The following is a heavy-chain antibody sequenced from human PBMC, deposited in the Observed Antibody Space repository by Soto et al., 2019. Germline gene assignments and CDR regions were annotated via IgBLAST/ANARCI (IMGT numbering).Heavy chain of an antibody. J-gene: IGHJ4*02. V-gene: IGHV4-4*02. CDR3: ASLPATSDFDY. CDR2: IYHSGST. Sequence: QVQLQESGPGLVKPSGTLSLTCAVSGGSISSSNWWSWVRQPPGKGLEWIGEIYHSGSTNYNPSLKSRVTXSXYKSKTQLSLKLSSVTAADTAVYYCASLPATSDFDYWGQGTLVTVSS. CDR1: GGSISSSNW. D-gene: IGHD2-2*01.